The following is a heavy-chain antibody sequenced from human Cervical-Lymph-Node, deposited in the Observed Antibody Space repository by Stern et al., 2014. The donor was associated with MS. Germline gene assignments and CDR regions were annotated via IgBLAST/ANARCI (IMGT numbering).Heavy chain of an antibody. J-gene: IGHJ5*02. Sequence: EVQLVESGAEVKKPGESLRISCEGSGYTFANYWIAWVRQVPGKGLEWMGIIYPGDSDTRYSPSFQGQVTISADKFTNTAYLQWNSLKASDTAMYYCARRDSSNWKWFDPWGQGTLVTVSS. CDR3: ARRDSSNWKWFDP. CDR1: GYTFANYW. CDR2: IYPGDSDT. D-gene: IGHD1-20*01. V-gene: IGHV5-51*01.